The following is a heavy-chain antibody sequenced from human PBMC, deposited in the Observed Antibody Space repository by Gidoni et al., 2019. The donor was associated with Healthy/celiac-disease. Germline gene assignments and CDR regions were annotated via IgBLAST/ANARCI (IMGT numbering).Heavy chain of an antibody. V-gene: IGHV1-8*01. CDR3: ASGLSEQWLVHDAFDI. CDR2: MNPNSGNT. Sequence: QVQLVQSGAEVTKPGASVKVSCKASGYTVTSYDINWVRQATGQGLEWMGWMNPNSGNTGYAQKFQGRVTMTRNTSISTAYMELSSLRSEDTAVYYCASGLSEQWLVHDAFDIWGQGTMVTVSS. CDR1: GYTVTSYD. J-gene: IGHJ3*02. D-gene: IGHD6-19*01.